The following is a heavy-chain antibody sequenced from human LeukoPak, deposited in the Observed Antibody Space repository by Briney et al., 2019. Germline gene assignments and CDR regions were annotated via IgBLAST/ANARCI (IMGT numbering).Heavy chain of an antibody. CDR3: ARSIGAGRYMDV. CDR2: INTNTGNP. V-gene: IGHV7-4-1*02. D-gene: IGHD6-13*01. CDR1: GYTFISYS. Sequence: AAVKVSCQASGYTFISYSMNLVRQAPGQGLEWMGWINTNTGNPTYAQGFTGRFVFSLDTSVSTAYLQISSLKAEETAVYYCARSIGAGRYMDVWGKGTTVTVSS. J-gene: IGHJ6*03.